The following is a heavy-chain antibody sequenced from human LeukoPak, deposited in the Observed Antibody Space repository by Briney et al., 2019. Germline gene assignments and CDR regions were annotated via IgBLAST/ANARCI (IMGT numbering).Heavy chain of an antibody. CDR1: GFTVSSNY. CDR2: IYSGGST. Sequence: GGSLRLSCAASGFTVSSNYMSWVRQAPGKGLEWVSVIYSGGSTYYADSVKGRFTISRDNSKNTLYLQMNSLRAEDTAVYYCARDIGPVEVPAAMGYWGQGTLVTVSS. D-gene: IGHD2-2*01. V-gene: IGHV3-66*01. J-gene: IGHJ4*02. CDR3: ARDIGPVEVPAAMGY.